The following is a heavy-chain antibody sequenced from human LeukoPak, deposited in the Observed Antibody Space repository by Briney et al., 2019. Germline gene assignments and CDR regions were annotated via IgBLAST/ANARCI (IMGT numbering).Heavy chain of an antibody. V-gene: IGHV1-46*01. CDR1: EYTFTSYY. Sequence: GASVKVSCKASEYTFTSYYMHWVRQAPGQGLEWMGIINPSGGSTSYAQKLQGRVTMTRDTPTSTVYMELSSLRSEDTAVYYCARGFYHDYGGNFDYWGQGTLVTVSS. J-gene: IGHJ4*02. D-gene: IGHD4-23*01. CDR3: ARGFYHDYGGNFDY. CDR2: INPSGGST.